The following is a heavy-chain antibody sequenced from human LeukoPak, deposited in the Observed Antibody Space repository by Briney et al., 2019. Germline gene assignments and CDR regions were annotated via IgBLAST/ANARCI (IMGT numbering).Heavy chain of an antibody. CDR2: ITASGTAM. CDR1: GFTFSSYS. J-gene: IGHJ3*02. CDR3: ARGGAFDI. Sequence: PGGSLRLSCAASGFTFSSYSMNWVRQAPGKGLEWVSHITASGTAMFYADSVKGRFTISRDNAKNSLYLQMNSLRDEDTAVYYCARGGAFDIWGQGTMVTVSS. V-gene: IGHV3-48*02.